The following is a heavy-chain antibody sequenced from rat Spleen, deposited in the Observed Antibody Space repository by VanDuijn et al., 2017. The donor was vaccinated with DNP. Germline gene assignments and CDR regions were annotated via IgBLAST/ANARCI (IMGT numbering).Heavy chain of an antibody. J-gene: IGHJ2*01. CDR2: ISYDGGST. D-gene: IGHD5-1*01. Sequence: EVQLVESGGGLVQPGRSMKLSCVGSGFIFSSFPMAWVRQSPTKGLEWVAYISYDGGSTYNGDSVKGRFTISRDNAKSTLYLQMNSLRSEDTATYYCARLGGSPFDYWGQGVMVTVSS. V-gene: IGHV5-46*01. CDR3: ARLGGSPFDY. CDR1: GFIFSSFP.